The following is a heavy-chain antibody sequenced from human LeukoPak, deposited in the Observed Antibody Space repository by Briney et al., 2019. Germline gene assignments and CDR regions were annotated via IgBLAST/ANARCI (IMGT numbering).Heavy chain of an antibody. CDR1: GYTFTSHF. D-gene: IGHD6-6*01. CDR3: AREGYSSSYFDY. CDR2: INPRGGST. Sequence: ASVKVSCKASGYTFTSHFMHWVRQAPGQGLEWMGIINPRGGSTSYTQKFQGRVTMTRDTSTSTVYMELSSLRSEDTAVYYCAREGYSSSYFDYWGQGTLVTVSS. V-gene: IGHV1-46*01. J-gene: IGHJ4*02.